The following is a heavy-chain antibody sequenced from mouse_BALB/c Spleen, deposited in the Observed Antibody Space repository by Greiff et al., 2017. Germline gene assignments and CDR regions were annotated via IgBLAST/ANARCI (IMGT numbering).Heavy chain of an antibody. V-gene: IGHV2-2*02. CDR2: IWSGGST. CDR3: ASPITTEVAPDY. D-gene: IGHD1-1*01. Sequence: VQLQQSGPGLVQPSQSLSITCTVSGFSLTSYGVHWVRQSPGKGLEWLGVIWSGGSTDYNAAFISRLSISKDNSKSQVFFKMNSLQANDTAIYYCASPITTEVAPDYWGQGTTLTVSS. J-gene: IGHJ2*01. CDR1: GFSLTSYG.